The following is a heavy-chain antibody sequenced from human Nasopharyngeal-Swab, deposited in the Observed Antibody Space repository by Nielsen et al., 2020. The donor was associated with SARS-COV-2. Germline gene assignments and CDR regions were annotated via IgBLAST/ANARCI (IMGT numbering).Heavy chain of an antibody. CDR1: GDSVSSSSAA. CDR2: TYYRSKWYN. Sequence: SQTLSLTCAISGDSVSSSSAAWNWLRQSPSRGLEWLRRTYYRSKWYNDYAVSVKSRITINPDTSKNQFSLHLNSVTPEDTAVYYCARARGAYGDYYYYYYTDVWGKGTTVTVSS. CDR3: ARARGAYGDYYYYYYTDV. V-gene: IGHV6-1*01. D-gene: IGHD4-17*01. J-gene: IGHJ6*03.